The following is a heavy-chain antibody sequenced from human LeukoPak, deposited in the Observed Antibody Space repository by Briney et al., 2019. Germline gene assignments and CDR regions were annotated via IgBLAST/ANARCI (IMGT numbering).Heavy chain of an antibody. D-gene: IGHD1-26*01. V-gene: IGHV1-24*01. CDR3: APLTAISGSYASDY. J-gene: IGHJ4*02. CDR2: FDPEDGET. Sequence: ASVKVSCKVSGYTLTELSMHWVRQAPGKGLEWMGGFDPEDGETIYAQKFQGRVTMTEDTSTDTAYMELSSLRSEDTAVYYCAPLTAISGSYASDYWGQGTLVTVS. CDR1: GYTLTELS.